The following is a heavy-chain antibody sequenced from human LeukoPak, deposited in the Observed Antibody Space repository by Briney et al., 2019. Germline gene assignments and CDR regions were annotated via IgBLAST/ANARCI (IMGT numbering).Heavy chain of an antibody. Sequence: GGSLRLSCAASGFTFSSYAMSWVRQAPGKGLEWVSAISGSGGSTYYADSVKGRFTISRDNFKNTLYLQMNSLRAEDTAVYYCAKGGEHVLRYFDWLPDYYYGMDVWGQGTTVTVSS. CDR3: AKGGEHVLRYFDWLPDYYYGMDV. V-gene: IGHV3-23*01. D-gene: IGHD3-9*01. J-gene: IGHJ6*02. CDR2: ISGSGGST. CDR1: GFTFSSYA.